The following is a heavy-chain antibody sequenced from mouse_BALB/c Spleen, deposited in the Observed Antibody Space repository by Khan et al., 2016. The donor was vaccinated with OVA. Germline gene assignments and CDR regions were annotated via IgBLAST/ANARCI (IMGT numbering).Heavy chain of an antibody. V-gene: IGHV9-3-1*01. CDR1: GYTFTNYG. Sequence: QVQLQQSGPELKKPGETVKISCKASGYTFTNYGMNWVKQAPGKGLKWMGWINSYTGAPSYADDFKVQIAFSLEYSASTAYLQINHLKNEETATYFCARGEQEGDAMDYWGQGTSVTVSS. CDR2: INSYTGAP. CDR3: ARGEQEGDAMDY. J-gene: IGHJ4*01.